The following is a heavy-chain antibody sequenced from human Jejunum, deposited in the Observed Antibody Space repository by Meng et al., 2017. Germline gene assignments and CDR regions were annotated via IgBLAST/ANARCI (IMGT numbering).Heavy chain of an antibody. CDR3: ARVSHGGNWNALDS. D-gene: IGHD1-1*01. V-gene: IGHV3-21*01. J-gene: IGHJ4*02. CDR1: VFTFSDYS. Sequence: GESLKISCAVSVFTFSDYSMNWVRQAPGKGLEWVSSISSIGNYIYYTDSVKGQFTIPRDEAKNSLYLQMNSLRAEDTAKYYCARVSHGGNWNALDSWGQGTLVTVSS. CDR2: ISSIGNYI.